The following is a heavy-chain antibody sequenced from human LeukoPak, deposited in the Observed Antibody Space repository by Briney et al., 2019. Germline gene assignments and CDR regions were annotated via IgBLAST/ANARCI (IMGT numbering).Heavy chain of an antibody. Sequence: GGSLRLSCAASGFTFSSYAMSWVRQAPGKGLEWVSAISGSGGSTYYADSVKGRFTISRDNSKNTLYLQMNSLRAEDTAVYYCAKESHLPRWYLSLVRHYYFDYWGQGTLVTVSS. D-gene: IGHD6-13*01. CDR1: GFTFSSYA. CDR2: ISGSGGST. J-gene: IGHJ4*02. V-gene: IGHV3-23*01. CDR3: AKESHLPRWYLSLVRHYYFDY.